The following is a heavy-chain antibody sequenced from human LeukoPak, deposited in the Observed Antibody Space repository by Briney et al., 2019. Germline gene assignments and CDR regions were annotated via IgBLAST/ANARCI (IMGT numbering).Heavy chain of an antibody. J-gene: IGHJ6*04. CDR2: ISGGGDRT. CDR3: AELGITMIGGV. D-gene: IGHD3-10*02. Sequence: GGSLSLSCAASGFTFSSDAMSWVRQAPGKGLEWVSRISGGGDRTYYADSVKGRFTISRDNAKNSLYLQMNSLRAEDTAVYYCAELGITMIGGVWGKGTTVTISS. CDR1: GFTFSSDA. V-gene: IGHV3-23*01.